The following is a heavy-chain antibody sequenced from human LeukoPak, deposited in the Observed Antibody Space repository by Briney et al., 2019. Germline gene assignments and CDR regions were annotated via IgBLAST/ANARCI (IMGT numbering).Heavy chain of an antibody. CDR3: VRDGRPLDY. D-gene: IGHD1-1*01. V-gene: IGHV3-7*01. CDR1: GFTFSGSW. CDR2: IKEDGSEK. Sequence: GESLRLSCAASGFTFSGSWMSWVRQAPGKGLEWVANIKEDGSEKYYVDSVRGRFSISRDNAKNSLYLQMNSLRAEDTAVYYCVRDGRPLDYWGQGTLVTVSS. J-gene: IGHJ4*02.